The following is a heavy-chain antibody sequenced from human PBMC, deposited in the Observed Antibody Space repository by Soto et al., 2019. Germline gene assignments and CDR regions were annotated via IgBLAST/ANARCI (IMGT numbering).Heavy chain of an antibody. D-gene: IGHD3-9*01. J-gene: IGHJ3*02. V-gene: IGHV3-11*06. Sequence: GGSLRLACAVSGFSFSDYYMNWIRQAPGKGLEWLSYISSTATYTNYADSVRGRFTISRDSAKNSLYLQMNSLRAEDTAVYYCATSDGLTGYYNKGHAFDIWGQGTMVTVSS. CDR3: ATSDGLTGYYNKGHAFDI. CDR1: GFSFSDYY. CDR2: ISSTATYT.